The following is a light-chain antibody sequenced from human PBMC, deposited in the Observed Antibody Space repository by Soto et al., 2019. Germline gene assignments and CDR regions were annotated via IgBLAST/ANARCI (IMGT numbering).Light chain of an antibody. Sequence: QSVLTQPPSVSGAPGQRVTISCTGSSSNIGAGYDVHWYQQLPGTAPKLLIYGNSNRPSGVPDRFSGSKSGTSASQAITGLQAEDEADYYRQSYDSSLSGYVFGTGTKVTVL. CDR3: QSYDSSLSGYV. V-gene: IGLV1-40*01. CDR2: GNS. CDR1: SSNIGAGYD. J-gene: IGLJ1*01.